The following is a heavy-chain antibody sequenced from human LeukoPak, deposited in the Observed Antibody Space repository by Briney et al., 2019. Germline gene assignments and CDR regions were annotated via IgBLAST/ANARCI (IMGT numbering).Heavy chain of an antibody. Sequence: GGSLRLSCAASGFTFSSYAMHWVRQAPGKGLEWVAVISYDGSNKYYADSVKGRFTISRDNSKNTLYLQMNSLRAEDTAVYYCARDNYMVRGDPFDYWGQGTLVTVSS. CDR1: GFTFSSYA. J-gene: IGHJ4*02. V-gene: IGHV3-30-3*01. CDR2: ISYDGSNK. CDR3: ARDNYMVRGDPFDY. D-gene: IGHD3-10*01.